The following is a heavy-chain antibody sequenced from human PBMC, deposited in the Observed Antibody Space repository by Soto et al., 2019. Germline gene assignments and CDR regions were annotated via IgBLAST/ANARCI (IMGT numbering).Heavy chain of an antibody. Sequence: ASVKVSCKASGYSFTDYHIHWVRQAPGQGLEWLGRINPKSGGTSTAQKFQGWVTMTRDRSISTIYMELTRLRSDDTAVYFCARGHSTDCSNGVCSFFYNHEMDVWGQGTTVTVSS. D-gene: IGHD2-8*01. J-gene: IGHJ6*02. CDR1: GYSFTDYH. CDR2: INPKSGGT. V-gene: IGHV1-2*04. CDR3: ARGHSTDCSNGVCSFFYNHEMDV.